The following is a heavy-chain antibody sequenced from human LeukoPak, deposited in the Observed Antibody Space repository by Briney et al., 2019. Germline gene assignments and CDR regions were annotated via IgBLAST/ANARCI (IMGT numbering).Heavy chain of an antibody. CDR2: ISGSGGST. CDR3: AKDPRVGSRVATPCH. V-gene: IGHV3-23*01. D-gene: IGHD5-24*01. CDR1: RFTFTSYA. J-gene: IGHJ4*02. Sequence: GGSLRLSCAASRFTFTSYAMSWVRQAPGKGLEWVSAISGSGGSTYYADSVKGRFTISRDNSKSTLFLQMNSLRAKDTAVYYCAKDPRVGSRVATPCHWGQGTLVTVSS.